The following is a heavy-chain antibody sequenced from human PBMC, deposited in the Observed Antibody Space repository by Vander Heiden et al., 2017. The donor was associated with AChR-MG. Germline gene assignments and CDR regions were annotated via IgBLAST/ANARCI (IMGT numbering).Heavy chain of an antibody. D-gene: IGHD6-19*01. CDR3: ARGGAVAGGLDV. Sequence: QVQLEQSGDEVKKPGASLMLSCQASGYTFTSFGINWVRQGPGQGLEWLGGIAGYSGNTRYAERFQDRVTMTTDTSTNTAYLELRNLRPDDTAVYFCARGGAVAGGLDVWGQGTKVSVSS. J-gene: IGHJ3*01. CDR2: IAGYSGNT. CDR1: GYTFTSFG. V-gene: IGHV1-18*01.